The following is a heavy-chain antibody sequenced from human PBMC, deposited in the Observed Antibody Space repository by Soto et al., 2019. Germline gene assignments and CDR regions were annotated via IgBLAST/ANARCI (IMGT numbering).Heavy chain of an antibody. J-gene: IGHJ4*02. D-gene: IGHD4-4*01. V-gene: IGHV3-30-3*01. CDR1: GFTFSTYA. CDR2: ISSHGIDK. CDR3: AKDSDGNSYFDY. Sequence: GGSLRLSCAASGFTFSTYAIHWVRQAPGKGLEWVALISSHGIDKFYADSVKGRFTISRDNSRNTLYLQLNSLRPEDTAVYYCAKDSDGNSYFDYWGPGTLVTVSS.